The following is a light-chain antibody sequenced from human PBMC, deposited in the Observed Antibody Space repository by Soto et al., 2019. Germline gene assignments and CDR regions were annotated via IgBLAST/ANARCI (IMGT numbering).Light chain of an antibody. V-gene: IGLV2-14*01. J-gene: IGLJ1*01. Sequence: QSVLTQPASVSGSPGQSITISCTGASSDVGNYNYVSWYQQHPDKAPKLIIYEVSNRPSGVSNRFSGSKSGNTASLTISGLQAEDEADYYCSSYTSTSTPFVFGTGTKVT. CDR1: SSDVGNYNY. CDR3: SSYTSTSTPFV. CDR2: EVS.